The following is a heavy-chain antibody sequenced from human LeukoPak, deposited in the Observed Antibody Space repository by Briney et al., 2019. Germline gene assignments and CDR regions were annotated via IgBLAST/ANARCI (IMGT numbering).Heavy chain of an antibody. V-gene: IGHV3-30*19. CDR1: GFTFSSSG. Sequence: QPGRSLRLSCAASGFTFSSSGMHWVRQAPGKGLEWVSVISYEGSKKYYADSVKGRFTISRDNSKNTVHLQMNSLSTEDTAVYYCAKDRAEATRRSLDYWGQGTLVTVSS. D-gene: IGHD1-26*01. J-gene: IGHJ4*02. CDR3: AKDRAEATRRSLDY. CDR2: ISYEGSKK.